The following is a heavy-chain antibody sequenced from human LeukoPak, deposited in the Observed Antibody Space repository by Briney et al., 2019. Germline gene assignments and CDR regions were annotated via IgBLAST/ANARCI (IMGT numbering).Heavy chain of an antibody. V-gene: IGHV4-59*01. D-gene: IGHD6-13*01. CDR2: IYYSGST. CDR3: ARDGASSWHRYFDY. CDR1: GGSISSYY. Sequence: SETLSLTCTVSGGSISSYYWSWIRQPPGKGLEWIGYIYYSGSTNYNPSLKSRVTISVDTSKNQFSLKLSSVTAADTAVYYCARDGASSWHRYFDYWGQGTLVTVSS. J-gene: IGHJ4*02.